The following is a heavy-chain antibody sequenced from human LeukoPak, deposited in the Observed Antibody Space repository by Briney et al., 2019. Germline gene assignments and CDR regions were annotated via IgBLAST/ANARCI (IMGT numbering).Heavy chain of an antibody. D-gene: IGHD3-3*01. J-gene: IGHJ4*02. CDR1: GFTFSSYA. Sequence: GGSLRLSCAASGFTFSSYAMSWVRQAPGKGLEWVSAISGSGGSTYYADSVKGRFTISRDNSKNTLYLQMNSLRAEDTAVYYCAKDSLSYDFWSGYAPGYFDYWGQGTLVTVSS. CDR2: ISGSGGST. V-gene: IGHV3-23*01. CDR3: AKDSLSYDFWSGYAPGYFDY.